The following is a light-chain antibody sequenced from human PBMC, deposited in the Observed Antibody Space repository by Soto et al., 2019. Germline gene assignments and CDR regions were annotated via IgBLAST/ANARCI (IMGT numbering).Light chain of an antibody. CDR2: GAT. CDR1: PSVRGSS. Sequence: EIVLTQSPGPLSLSPGERAPLSCRASPSVRGSSLAWYQQKLGQAPRLLIYGATSRATGIPDRFSGSVTGTDYTLTISRREPEDFAVDDCQQYGRSATFTFGPRTKVDIK. J-gene: IGKJ3*01. V-gene: IGKV3-20*01. CDR3: QQYGRSATFT.